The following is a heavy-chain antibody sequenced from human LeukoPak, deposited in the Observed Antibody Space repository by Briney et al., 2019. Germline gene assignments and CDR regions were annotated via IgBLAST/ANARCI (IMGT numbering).Heavy chain of an antibody. J-gene: IGHJ5*02. D-gene: IGHD2-2*01. CDR1: GGSFSGYY. CDR2: INHSGST. Sequence: PSETLSLTCAVYGGSFSGYYWSWLRQPPGKGLEWIGEINHSGSTNYNPSLKSRVTISVDTSKNQFSLKLSSVTAADTAVYYCARGYIVVVPAAIGWFDPWGQGTLVTVSS. V-gene: IGHV4-34*01. CDR3: ARGYIVVVPAAIGWFDP.